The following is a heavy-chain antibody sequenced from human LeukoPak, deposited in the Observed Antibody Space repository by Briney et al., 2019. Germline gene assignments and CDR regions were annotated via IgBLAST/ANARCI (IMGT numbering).Heavy chain of an antibody. J-gene: IGHJ5*02. CDR3: ARGGNSSGHKPNWFDP. D-gene: IGHD6-19*01. V-gene: IGHV4-4*07. CDR2: IYTSGST. Sequence: SETLSLTCTVSGGSISSYYWSWIRQPAGKGLEWIGRIYTSGSTNYNPSLKSRVTMSVDTSKNQFSLKLSSVTAADTAVYYCARGGNSSGHKPNWFDPWGQGTLVTVSS. CDR1: GGSISSYY.